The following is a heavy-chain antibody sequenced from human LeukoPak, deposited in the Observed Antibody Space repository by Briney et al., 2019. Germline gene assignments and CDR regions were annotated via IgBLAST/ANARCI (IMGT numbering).Heavy chain of an antibody. D-gene: IGHD3-10*01. J-gene: IGHJ4*02. CDR2: IYYSGST. Sequence: SETLSLTCTVSGGSISSSTHYWGWIRQPPGKGLEWIGYIYYSGSTNYNPSLKSRVTISVDTSKNQFSLKLSSVTAADTAVYYCARAPGYYFDYWGQGTLVTVSS. CDR3: ARAPGYYFDY. CDR1: GGSISSSTHY. V-gene: IGHV4-61*05.